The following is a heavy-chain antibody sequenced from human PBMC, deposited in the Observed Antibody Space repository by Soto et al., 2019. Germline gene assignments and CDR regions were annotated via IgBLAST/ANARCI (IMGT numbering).Heavy chain of an antibody. CDR2: IKSKGNGGTI. CDR3: NEDLPDWGAYAFDS. D-gene: IGHD3-16*01. V-gene: IGHV3-15*07. J-gene: IGHJ4*02. Sequence: VGSLRLSCAASGFTFNTAWMNWVRQSPGKGLEWVGRIKSKGNGGTIDYAAPVKGRFTISRDDSKNTLYLEMNGLNTEDTALYFYNEDLPDWGAYAFDSWGKGIWVTVSS. CDR1: GFTFNTAW.